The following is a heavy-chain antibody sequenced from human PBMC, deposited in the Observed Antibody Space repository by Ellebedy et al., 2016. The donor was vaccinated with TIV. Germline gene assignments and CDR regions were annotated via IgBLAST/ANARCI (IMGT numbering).Heavy chain of an antibody. Sequence: ASVKVSXXASGYTFTSYYMHWVRQAPGQGLEWMGIINPSGGSTSYAQKFQGRVTMTRDTSTSTVYMELSSLRSEDTAVYYCARSLNQRITIFGVVHRNWFDPWGQGTLVTVSS. CDR3: ARSLNQRITIFGVVHRNWFDP. D-gene: IGHD3-3*01. CDR1: GYTFTSYY. V-gene: IGHV1-46*01. J-gene: IGHJ5*02. CDR2: INPSGGST.